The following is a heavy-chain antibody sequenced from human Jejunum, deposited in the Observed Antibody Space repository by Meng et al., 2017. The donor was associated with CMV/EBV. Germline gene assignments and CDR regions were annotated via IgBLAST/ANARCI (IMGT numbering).Heavy chain of an antibody. CDR2: IDNRGST. CDR3: ARGYSSGWHYFHY. V-gene: IGHV4-30-4*01. J-gene: IGHJ4*02. D-gene: IGHD6-19*01. Sequence: HLQESGPGLVRPSQTLSLTCTASGGSISSGDFCWSWIRQPPGKGLEWIGYIDNRGSTYYNPSLTSRVTVSMDTSKNQFSLKLTSVTAADTAVYYCARGYSSGWHYFHYWGQGTLVTVSS. CDR1: GGSISSGDFC.